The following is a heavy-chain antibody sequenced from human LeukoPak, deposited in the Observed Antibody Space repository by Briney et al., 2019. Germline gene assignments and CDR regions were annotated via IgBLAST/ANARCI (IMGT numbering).Heavy chain of an antibody. J-gene: IGHJ4*02. V-gene: IGHV1-2*02. CDR1: GYTFTGYY. CDR2: INPNSGGT. CDR3: ARDLLGELLYFDY. Sequence: SVKVSCKASGYTFTGYYMHWVRQAPGQGLEWMGWINPNSGGTNYAQKFQGRVTMTRDTSISAAYMELSRLRSDDTAVYYCARDLLGELLYFDYWGQGTLVTVSS. D-gene: IGHD1-26*01.